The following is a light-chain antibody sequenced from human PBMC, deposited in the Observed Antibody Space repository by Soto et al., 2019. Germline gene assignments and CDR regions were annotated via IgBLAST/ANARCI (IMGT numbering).Light chain of an antibody. J-gene: IGKJ1*01. CDR1: QRVSSTL. CDR2: GVS. CDR3: QHYGDLSWT. V-gene: IGKV3-20*01. Sequence: ELVLTQSPVALSLSSGERATLSCRASQRVSSTLLTWYQQKPGQAPRLLIYGVSSRATGIPDRFSGSGSGTEFTLTISRVEPEDFAVYFSQHYGDLSWTFGQGSRVEIK.